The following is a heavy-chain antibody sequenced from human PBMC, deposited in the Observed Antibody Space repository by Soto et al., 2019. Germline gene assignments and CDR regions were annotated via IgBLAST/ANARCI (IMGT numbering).Heavy chain of an antibody. D-gene: IGHD3-3*01. J-gene: IGHJ4*02. V-gene: IGHV3-30-3*01. CDR3: ARGPYYDFWSGYSTPSCFDY. Sequence: PGGSLRLSCAASGFTFSSYAMHWVRQAPGKGLEWVAVISYDGSNKYYADSVKGRFTISRDNSKNTLYLQMNSLRAEDTAAYYCARGPYYDFWSGYSTPSCFDYWGQGTLVTVSS. CDR2: ISYDGSNK. CDR1: GFTFSSYA.